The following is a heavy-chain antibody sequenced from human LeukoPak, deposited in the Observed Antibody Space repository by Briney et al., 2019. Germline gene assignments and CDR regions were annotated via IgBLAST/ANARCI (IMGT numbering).Heavy chain of an antibody. CDR2: INTDGSST. V-gene: IGHV3-74*01. J-gene: IGHJ4*02. CDR3: ARRPYSNSWHYFDY. Sequence: GGSLRLSCAVSGFTFSTYWMHWVRQVPGKGLVWVSRINTDGSSTSYADSVKGRFTISRDNAENSLYLQMSSLRAEDTAVYYCARRPYSNSWHYFDYWGQGTLVTVSS. D-gene: IGHD6-13*01. CDR1: GFTFSTYW.